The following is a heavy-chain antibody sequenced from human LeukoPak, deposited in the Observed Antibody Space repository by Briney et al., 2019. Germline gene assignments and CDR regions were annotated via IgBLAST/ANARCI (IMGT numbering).Heavy chain of an antibody. J-gene: IGHJ4*02. CDR3: ARDSYELGATSDY. CDR2: INIDGSTT. V-gene: IGHV3-74*01. D-gene: IGHD1-26*01. CDR1: GFTFTRYW. Sequence: GGSLRLSCAASGFTFTRYWMNWVRQAPGKGLVWVSRINIDGSTTNYADSVKGRFTVSRDNAKNTLYLQVNSLRVEDTAVYYCARDSYELGATSDYGGQGTLATVS.